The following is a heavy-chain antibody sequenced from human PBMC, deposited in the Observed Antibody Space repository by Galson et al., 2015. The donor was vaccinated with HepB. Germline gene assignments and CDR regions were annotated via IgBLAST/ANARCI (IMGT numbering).Heavy chain of an antibody. CDR1: GGSFSGYY. D-gene: IGHD5-24*01. Sequence: SETLSLTCAVYGGSFSGYYWSWIRQPPGKGLEWIGEINHSGSTNYNPSLKSRVTISVDTSKNQFSLKLSSVTAADTAVYYCASGTGWLQLGYWGQGTLVTVSS. CDR3: ASGTGWLQLGY. J-gene: IGHJ4*02. V-gene: IGHV4-34*01. CDR2: INHSGST.